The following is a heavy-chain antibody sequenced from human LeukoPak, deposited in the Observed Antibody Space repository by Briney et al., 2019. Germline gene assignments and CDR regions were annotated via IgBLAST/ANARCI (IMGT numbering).Heavy chain of an antibody. J-gene: IGHJ4*02. V-gene: IGHV3-53*01. CDR2: LYRDGNT. CDR1: GFTVITND. Sequence: RGSLRLSCAASGFTVITNDMTWVRHAPGKGLEWVSVLYRDGNTKYADSVQGRFTISRDNSKNTLYLEMNSLSPDDTSVYYCARGVEPLAANTLAYWGQGTLVTVSS. D-gene: IGHD1-14*01. CDR3: ARGVEPLAANTLAY.